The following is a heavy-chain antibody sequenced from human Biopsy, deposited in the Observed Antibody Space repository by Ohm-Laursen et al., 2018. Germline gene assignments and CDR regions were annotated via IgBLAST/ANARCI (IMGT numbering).Heavy chain of an antibody. V-gene: IGHV1-69*04. Sequence: SVKVSCKASGGPSSNYAFSWVRQAPGQGLEWVGRIVPILGHLNYAQRFQGRVSITVDKSTTYVYMELSRLTSGDTAVHYCATDADGYYTEFDYWGPGTLVTVSS. D-gene: IGHD3-3*01. CDR1: GGPSSNYA. J-gene: IGHJ4*02. CDR3: ATDADGYYTEFDY. CDR2: IVPILGHL.